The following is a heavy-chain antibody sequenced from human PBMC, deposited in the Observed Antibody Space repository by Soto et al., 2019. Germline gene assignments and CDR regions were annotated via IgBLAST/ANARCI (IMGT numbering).Heavy chain of an antibody. CDR2: ITFDGGSA. CDR3: ARDWYNYGTSPLGYYFDY. CDR1: GFPFSDYA. V-gene: IGHV3-23*01. D-gene: IGHD1-1*01. J-gene: IGHJ4*02. Sequence: PGVSLRLSCAASGFPFSDYAMAWVRQAPGKGLEWVSVITFDGGSAYYADSVKGRFTISRDNSKNTLSLQMHSLRAEDTAVYYCARDWYNYGTSPLGYYFDYCGQEVLVTVSS.